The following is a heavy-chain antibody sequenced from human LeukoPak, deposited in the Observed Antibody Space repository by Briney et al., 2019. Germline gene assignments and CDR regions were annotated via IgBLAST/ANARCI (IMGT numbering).Heavy chain of an antibody. CDR3: ASHGSPKLIATSGHPPLGWFDP. V-gene: IGHV1-69*05. CDR1: GGTFSSYA. Sequence: SVRLSCKASGGTFSSYAISWVRQAPGQGLDWMGGIIPISGTPNYAQKFQGRVTITTDESTSTAYMELSSLRSEDTAVYYCASHGSPKLIATSGHPPLGWFDPWGQGTLVTVSS. CDR2: IIPISGTP. D-gene: IGHD6-13*01. J-gene: IGHJ5*02.